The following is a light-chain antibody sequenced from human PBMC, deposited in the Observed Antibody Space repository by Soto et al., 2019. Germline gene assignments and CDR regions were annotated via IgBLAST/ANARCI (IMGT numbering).Light chain of an antibody. Sequence: QSVLTQPASVSGSPGQSITISCSGTSSDIGSYNHVAWYQQFPGKSPKLMIYAVSDRPSGVSDRFSGSKSGNTASLTVSGLQAEDEADYYCSSYAGSNNFYVFGTGTKVTVL. CDR1: SSDIGSYNH. CDR2: AVS. V-gene: IGLV2-14*03. CDR3: SSYAGSNNFYV. J-gene: IGLJ1*01.